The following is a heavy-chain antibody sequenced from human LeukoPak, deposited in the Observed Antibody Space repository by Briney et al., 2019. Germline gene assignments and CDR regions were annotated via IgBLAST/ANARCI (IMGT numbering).Heavy chain of an antibody. CDR1: GGSFSGYY. D-gene: IGHD3-10*01. V-gene: IGHV4-34*01. CDR3: ARGITMVRGVIRKTYNWFDP. J-gene: IGHJ5*02. Sequence: PSETLSLTCAVYGGSFSGYYWSWIRQPPGKGLEWIGEINHSGSTNHNPSLKSRVTISVDTSKNQFSLKLSSVTAADTAVYYCARGITMVRGVIRKTYNWFDPWGQGTLVTVSS. CDR2: INHSGST.